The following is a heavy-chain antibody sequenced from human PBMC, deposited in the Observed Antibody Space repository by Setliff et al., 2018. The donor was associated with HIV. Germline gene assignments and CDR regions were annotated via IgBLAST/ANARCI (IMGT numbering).Heavy chain of an antibody. V-gene: IGHV4-4*09. CDR3: ARVKKGIQLWSPRGFYFDY. D-gene: IGHD5-18*01. CDR2: IYTSGST. Sequence: SETLSLTCTVSGGSISSYYWSWIRQPPGKGLEWIGYIYTSGSTNYHPSLKSRVTISVDTSKNQFSLKLSSVTAADPAVYYCARVKKGIQLWSPRGFYFDYWGQGTLVTVSS. CDR1: GGSISSYY. J-gene: IGHJ4*02.